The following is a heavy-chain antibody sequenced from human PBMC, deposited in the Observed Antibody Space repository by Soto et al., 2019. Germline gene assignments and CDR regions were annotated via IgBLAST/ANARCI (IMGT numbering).Heavy chain of an antibody. D-gene: IGHD6-13*01. Sequence: QVQLVESGGGVVQPGRSLRLSCAASGFTFSSYAMHWVRQAPGKGLEWVAVISYDGSNKYYADSVKGRFTISRDNSKNTLYLQMNSLRSEDTAVYYCARGYSSSWLIDYWGQGTLVTVSS. V-gene: IGHV3-30-3*01. CDR2: ISYDGSNK. CDR3: ARGYSSSWLIDY. CDR1: GFTFSSYA. J-gene: IGHJ4*02.